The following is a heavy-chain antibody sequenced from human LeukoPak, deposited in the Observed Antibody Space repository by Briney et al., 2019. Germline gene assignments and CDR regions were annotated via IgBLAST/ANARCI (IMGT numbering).Heavy chain of an antibody. CDR1: GFTFSSYS. V-gene: IGHV3-48*01. CDR2: ISSSSSTI. CDR3: ARGDPSYFDY. Sequence: TGGSLRLSCAASGFTFSSYSMNWVRQAPGKGLEWVSYISSSSSTIYYADSVKGRFTISRDNAKNSLYLQMNSLRAEDTAVYYCARGDPSYFDYWGQGTLVTVSS. J-gene: IGHJ4*02.